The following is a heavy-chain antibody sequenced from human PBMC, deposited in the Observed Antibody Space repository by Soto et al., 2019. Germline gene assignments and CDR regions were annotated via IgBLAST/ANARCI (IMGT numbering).Heavy chain of an antibody. CDR1: GITFSSYW. D-gene: IGHD3-16*01. V-gene: IGHV3-7*01. J-gene: IGHJ4*02. CDR3: ARDREINAPFDY. Sequence: GGSLRLSCAASGITFSSYWMSWVRQAPGKGLEWVANIKQDGSEKYYVDSVKGRFTISRDNAKNSLYLQMNSLRAEDTAVYYCARDREINAPFDYWGQGTLVTVSS. CDR2: IKQDGSEK.